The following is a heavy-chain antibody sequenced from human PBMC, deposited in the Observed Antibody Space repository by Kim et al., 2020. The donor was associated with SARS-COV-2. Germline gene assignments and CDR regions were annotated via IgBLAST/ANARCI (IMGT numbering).Heavy chain of an antibody. Sequence: GGSLRLSCAASGFTFSSYAMHWVRQAPGKGLEWVAVISYDGSNKYYADSVKGRFTISRDNSKNTLYLQMNSLRAEDTAVYYCARERDSYGYSYYFDYWGQGTLVTVSS. CDR3: ARERDSYGYSYYFDY. D-gene: IGHD5-18*01. CDR2: ISYDGSNK. V-gene: IGHV3-30*04. J-gene: IGHJ4*02. CDR1: GFTFSSYA.